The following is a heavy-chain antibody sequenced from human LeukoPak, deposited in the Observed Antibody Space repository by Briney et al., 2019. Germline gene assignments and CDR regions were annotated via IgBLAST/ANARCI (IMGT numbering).Heavy chain of an antibody. Sequence: SETLSLTCTVSGGSISSSSYYWGWIRQPPGKGLEWIGSVYYSGSTYYNPSLKSRVTISVDTSKNQFSLKLSSVTAADTAVYYCARLGLGERGPQVDYWGQGTLVTVSS. V-gene: IGHV4-39*01. CDR3: ARLGLGERGPQVDY. CDR1: GGSISSSSYY. J-gene: IGHJ4*02. CDR2: VYYSGST. D-gene: IGHD1-1*01.